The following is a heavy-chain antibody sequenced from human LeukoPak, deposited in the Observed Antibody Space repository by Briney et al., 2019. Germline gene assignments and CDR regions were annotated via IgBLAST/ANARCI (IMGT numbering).Heavy chain of an antibody. CDR1: GFTFDDYA. CDR3: AKEYQLPLGGY. Sequence: GGSLRLSCAASGFTFDDYAMHWVRQAPGKGLEWVSGISWNSGSIGYADSVKGRFTISRDNAKNSLYLQMNSLRAEDTALYYCAKEYQLPLGGYWGQGTLVTVSS. V-gene: IGHV3-9*01. J-gene: IGHJ4*02. D-gene: IGHD2-2*01. CDR2: ISWNSGSI.